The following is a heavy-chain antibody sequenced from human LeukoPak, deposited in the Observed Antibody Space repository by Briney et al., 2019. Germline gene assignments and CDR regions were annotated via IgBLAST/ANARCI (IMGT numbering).Heavy chain of an antibody. CDR3: ARAAYCGGDCYLFDY. CDR1: GFTFSSYG. CDR2: IWYDGSNK. J-gene: IGHJ4*02. Sequence: GSLRLSCAASGFTFSSYGMHWVRQAPGKGLEWVAVIWYDGSNKYYADSVKGRFTISRDNSKNTLYLQMNSLRAEDTAVYYCARAAYCGGDCYLFDYWGQGTLVTVSS. V-gene: IGHV3-33*01. D-gene: IGHD2-21*02.